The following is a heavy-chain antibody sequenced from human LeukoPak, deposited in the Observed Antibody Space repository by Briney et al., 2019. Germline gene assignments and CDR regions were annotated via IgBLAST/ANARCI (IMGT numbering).Heavy chain of an antibody. Sequence: PSETLSLTCAVYGGSLSGFYWSWIRQSPGKGLEWIGEINHSGSTNYNPSLKSRVTISVDTSKNQFSLKLNSVTAADTAVYYCARDYDVLTAYPPTQLFDPWGQGTLVTVSS. V-gene: IGHV4-34*01. D-gene: IGHD3-9*01. CDR1: GGSLSGFY. J-gene: IGHJ5*02. CDR3: ARDYDVLTAYPPTQLFDP. CDR2: INHSGST.